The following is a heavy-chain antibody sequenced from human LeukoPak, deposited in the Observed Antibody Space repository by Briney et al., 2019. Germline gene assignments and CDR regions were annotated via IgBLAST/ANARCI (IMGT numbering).Heavy chain of an antibody. V-gene: IGHV1-2*02. D-gene: IGHD6-19*01. Sequence: ASLKLSCKASGYTFTGYYMHWVRQAPGQGLEWRGWINPNSGGTNYAQKFQGRVTMTRDTSISTAYMELSRLRSDDTAVYYCARGRAYSSGWLYYFDYWGQGTLVTVSS. CDR1: GYTFTGYY. CDR3: ARGRAYSSGWLYYFDY. CDR2: INPNSGGT. J-gene: IGHJ4*02.